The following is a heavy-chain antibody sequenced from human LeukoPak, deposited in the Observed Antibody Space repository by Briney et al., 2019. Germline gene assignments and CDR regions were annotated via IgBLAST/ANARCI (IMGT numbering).Heavy chain of an antibody. D-gene: IGHD3-10*01. J-gene: IGHJ6*02. CDR3: ARDLYGWATYYYYGMDV. CDR2: INPEATAI. V-gene: IGHV3-74*03. Sequence: GGSLRLSCAASGFTLSSYWMHWVRQAPGKGLVWVSRINPEATAITYADSVKGRFTISRDNAKNTLYLQMNSLRAEDTAVYYCARDLYGWATYYYYGMDVWGQGTTVTVSS. CDR1: GFTLSSYW.